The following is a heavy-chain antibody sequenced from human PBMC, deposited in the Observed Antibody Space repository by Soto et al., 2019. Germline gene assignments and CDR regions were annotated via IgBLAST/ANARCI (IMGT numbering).Heavy chain of an antibody. J-gene: IGHJ4*02. D-gene: IGHD6-19*01. CDR2: MSGTGGST. Sequence: EVQLLESGGGLVQPGRSLRLSCAASGFTFSSYAMNWVLQAPGKGLEWVSAMSGTGGSTYYADSVKGRFTISRDNSKNTLYLQMNSLRVEDTAVFYCAKAGFSSGWSPSYFDYWGQGTLVTVSS. CDR3: AKAGFSSGWSPSYFDY. V-gene: IGHV3-23*01. CDR1: GFTFSSYA.